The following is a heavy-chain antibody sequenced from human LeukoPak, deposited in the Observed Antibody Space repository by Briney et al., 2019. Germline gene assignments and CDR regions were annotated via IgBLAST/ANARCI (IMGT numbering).Heavy chain of an antibody. J-gene: IGHJ5*02. Sequence: PGGSLRLSCAASGFTFSSYWMHWVRHAPGKGLVWVSRINSDGSSTSYADSVKDRFTICRDNAKNTLYLQMNSLRAEDTAVYYCARVCCSGDMFDPWGQGTLVTVSP. CDR1: GFTFSSYW. CDR2: INSDGSST. CDR3: ARVCCSGDMFDP. V-gene: IGHV3-74*01. D-gene: IGHD2-15*01.